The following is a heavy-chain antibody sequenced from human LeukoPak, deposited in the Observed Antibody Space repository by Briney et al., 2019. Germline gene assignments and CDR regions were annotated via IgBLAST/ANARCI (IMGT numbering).Heavy chain of an antibody. CDR3: ARIEDVTRGYNHAYYFDY. D-gene: IGHD5-18*01. CDR2: IYYSGST. V-gene: IGHV4-39*07. CDR1: GGSISSSSYY. Sequence: SETLSLTCTVSGGSISSSSYYWGWIRQPPGKGLEWIGSIYYSGSTYYNPSLKSRVTISVDTSKNQFSLKLSSVTAADTAVYYCARIEDVTRGYNHAYYFDYWGQGTLVTVSS. J-gene: IGHJ4*02.